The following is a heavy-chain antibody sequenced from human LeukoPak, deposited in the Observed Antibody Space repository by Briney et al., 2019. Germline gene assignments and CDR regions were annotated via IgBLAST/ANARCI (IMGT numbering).Heavy chain of an antibody. D-gene: IGHD5-18*01. CDR2: VNPNSGGT. V-gene: IGHV1-2*02. Sequence: SVKASCTPSGYTFTGYYMHWVRQAPGQGLEWMGWVNPNSGGTNYAQKFQGRVTMTKDTSISTAYMELSRLRSDDTAVYYCARDIVMVTYWFDPWGQGTLVTVSS. J-gene: IGHJ5*02. CDR1: GYTFTGYY. CDR3: ARDIVMVTYWFDP.